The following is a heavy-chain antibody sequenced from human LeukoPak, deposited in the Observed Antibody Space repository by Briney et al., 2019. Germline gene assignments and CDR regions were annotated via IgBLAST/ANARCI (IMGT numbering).Heavy chain of an antibody. Sequence: NPSGTLSLTCTVSGGSISSYYWSWIRQPAGKGLEWIGRIYTSGSTNYNPSLKSRVTISVDTSKNQFSLKLSSVTAADTAVYYCARDTPDSSGYSGFYYYYYRDVGGKGTTVTIS. V-gene: IGHV4-4*07. CDR3: ARDTPDSSGYSGFYYYYYRDV. CDR2: IYTSGST. D-gene: IGHD3-22*01. CDR1: GGSISSYY. J-gene: IGHJ6*03.